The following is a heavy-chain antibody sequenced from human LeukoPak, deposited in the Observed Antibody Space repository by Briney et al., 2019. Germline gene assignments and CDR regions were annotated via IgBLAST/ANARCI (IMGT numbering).Heavy chain of an antibody. Sequence: GGSLRLSCAASGFTFSSHTMNWVRHAPGKGLEWVSSISSTSTSIYHADSVEGRFTISRDNTKNSRYLQMDSLRAEDTAVYYCARGFRAFDFWAQGTMVTVSS. CDR3: ARGFRAFDF. CDR2: ISSTSTSI. J-gene: IGHJ3*01. CDR1: GFTFSSHT. V-gene: IGHV3-21*01.